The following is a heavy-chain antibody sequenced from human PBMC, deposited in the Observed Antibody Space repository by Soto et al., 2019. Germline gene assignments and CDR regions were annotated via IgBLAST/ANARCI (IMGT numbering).Heavy chain of an antibody. Sequence: GGSLRLSCAASGFTFSSYAMSWVRQAPGKGLEWVSAISGSGGSTYYADSVKGRFTISRDNSKNTLYLQMNSLRAEDTAVYYCAKLPKILVVIPSEYYFDYWGQGTLVTVSS. V-gene: IGHV3-23*01. J-gene: IGHJ4*02. CDR2: ISGSGGST. CDR3: AKLPKILVVIPSEYYFDY. CDR1: GFTFSSYA. D-gene: IGHD3-22*01.